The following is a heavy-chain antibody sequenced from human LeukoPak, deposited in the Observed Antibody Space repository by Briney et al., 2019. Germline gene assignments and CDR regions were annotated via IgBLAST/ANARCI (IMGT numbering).Heavy chain of an antibody. J-gene: IGHJ6*04. Sequence: GGSLRLSCAASGFTFSSYYMNWVRQAPGKGLEWVSSISSSSSYIYYADSLKGRFTISRDNAKNSLYLQVNSLRAEDTAVYYCARGDQLLWTYYYYGMDVWGKGTTVTVSS. CDR2: ISSSSSYI. D-gene: IGHD2-2*01. V-gene: IGHV3-21*01. CDR3: ARGDQLLWTYYYYGMDV. CDR1: GFTFSSYY.